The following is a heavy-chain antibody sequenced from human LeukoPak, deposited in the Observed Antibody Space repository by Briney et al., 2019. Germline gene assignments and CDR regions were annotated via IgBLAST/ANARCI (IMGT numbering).Heavy chain of an antibody. J-gene: IGHJ4*02. CDR2: VSPPGGGT. V-gene: IGHV3-23*01. CDR3: ARDLAWGAFDY. Sequence: GGSLRLSCAASGFTFSNHGMNWVRQAPGKGLEWLSGVSPPGGGTYYADSVKGRFTISRDDSKNTLSLQMNSLRVEDTAVYYCARDLAWGAFDYWGQGTPVTVSS. D-gene: IGHD7-27*01. CDR1: GFTFSNHG.